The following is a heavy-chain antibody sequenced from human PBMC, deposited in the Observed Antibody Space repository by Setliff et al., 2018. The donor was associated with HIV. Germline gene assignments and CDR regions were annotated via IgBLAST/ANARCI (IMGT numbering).Heavy chain of an antibody. Sequence: SETLSLTCTVSGVSITSHYWSWIRQPPGKGLEWIGTIYHSGRTDYNPSLETRATTSVDTSKNQFSLRLTSVTAADTAVYYCAAWGPRYSYAPYFFDSWGQGTLVTVSS. CDR1: GVSITSHY. V-gene: IGHV4-59*04. J-gene: IGHJ4*02. CDR2: IYHSGRT. D-gene: IGHD5-18*01. CDR3: AAWGPRYSYAPYFFDS.